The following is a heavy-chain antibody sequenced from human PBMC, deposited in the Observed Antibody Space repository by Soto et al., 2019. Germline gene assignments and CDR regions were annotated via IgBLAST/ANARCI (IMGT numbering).Heavy chain of an antibody. J-gene: IGHJ6*03. CDR2: MNPNSGNT. D-gene: IGHD2-2*01. Sequence: ASVKVSCKASGYTFTSYDINWVRQATGQGLEWMGWMNPNSGNTGYAQKFQGRVTMTRNTSISTAYMELSGLRSEDTAVYYCARVGDCSSTSCYGYYYYYMDVWGKGTTVTVSS. CDR3: ARVGDCSSTSCYGYYYYYMDV. V-gene: IGHV1-8*01. CDR1: GYTFTSYD.